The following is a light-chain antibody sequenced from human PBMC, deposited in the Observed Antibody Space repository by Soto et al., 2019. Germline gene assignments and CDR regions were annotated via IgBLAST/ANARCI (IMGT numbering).Light chain of an antibody. CDR3: QQYGSSPWT. CDR2: GAS. J-gene: IGKJ1*01. Sequence: EIVLTQSPGTLSLSPGARATLSCRVSQRVSSSYLAWYQQKPGQAPRLLIYGASTRATGIPARFSGSGSGTEFTLTVSSLQSEDFAVYYCQQYGSSPWTFGQGTKVDIK. V-gene: IGKV3-20*01. CDR1: QRVSSSY.